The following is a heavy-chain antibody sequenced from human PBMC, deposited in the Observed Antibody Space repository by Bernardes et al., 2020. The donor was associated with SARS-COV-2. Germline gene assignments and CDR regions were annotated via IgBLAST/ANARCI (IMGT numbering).Heavy chain of an antibody. D-gene: IGHD3-22*01. CDR1: GFTCSRYW. J-gene: IGHJ4*02. V-gene: IGHV3-74*01. CDR2: ISSHRRST. CDR3: ASLGAAAGNYYDSSGYYVGSDY. Sequence: GSLRLSCVASGFTCSRYWMHWVRQAPGKGLIWVSRISSHRRSTIYADSVKGRFTISRDNAKNTLCLQMNSLRAEDTAVYYCASLGAAAGNYYDSSGYYVGSDYWGQGTLVTVST.